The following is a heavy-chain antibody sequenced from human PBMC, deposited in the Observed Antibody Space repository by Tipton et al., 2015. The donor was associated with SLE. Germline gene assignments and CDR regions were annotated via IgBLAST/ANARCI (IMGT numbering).Heavy chain of an antibody. J-gene: IGHJ3*02. V-gene: IGHV4-39*07. Sequence: TLSLTCAVYGGSFSSYYWGWIRQPPGKGLEWIGSIYYSGSTYYNPSLKSRVTISVDTSKNQFSLKLSSVTAADTAVYYCAREGYSSSVDAFDIWGQGTMVTVSS. CDR1: GGSFSSYY. CDR3: AREGYSSSVDAFDI. CDR2: IYYSGST. D-gene: IGHD6-13*01.